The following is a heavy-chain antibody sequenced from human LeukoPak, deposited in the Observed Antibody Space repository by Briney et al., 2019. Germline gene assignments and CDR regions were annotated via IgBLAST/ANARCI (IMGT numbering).Heavy chain of an antibody. Sequence: GESLKTSCKGSGYRFTDYWIAWVRQMPGKGLEWMGIIYPGDSDSRYSPSFQDQVTFSADKSISTAYLQWSSLKASDTAMYYCARRSYCYSTSCYGYWFDSWGQGTLVTVSS. J-gene: IGHJ5*01. CDR1: GYRFTDYW. CDR2: IYPGDSDS. CDR3: ARRSYCYSTSCYGYWFDS. D-gene: IGHD2-2*01. V-gene: IGHV5-51*01.